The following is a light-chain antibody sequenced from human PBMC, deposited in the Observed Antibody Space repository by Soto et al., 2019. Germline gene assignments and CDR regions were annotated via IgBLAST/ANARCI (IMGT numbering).Light chain of an antibody. CDR1: QSVSSNH. CDR2: GAS. CDR3: QQYGGSPVT. J-gene: IGKJ1*01. V-gene: IGKV3-20*01. Sequence: ESVLTQSPGTLSLSPGERATLSCRASQSVSSNHLAWYQQKRGQPPRLLIYGASSRATGIPDRFSGSGSGTDFTLTISRLEPEDFAVYYCQQYGGSPVTFGQGTKVDIK.